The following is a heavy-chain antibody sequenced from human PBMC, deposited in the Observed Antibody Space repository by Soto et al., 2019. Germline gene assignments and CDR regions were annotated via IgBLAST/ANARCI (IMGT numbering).Heavy chain of an antibody. Sequence: EVQLVESGGGLVQPGGSLRLSCAASGFSFSNYWIHWVRQAPGKGLVWVSRIKTDGSSTDYAASVKGRFTISRDNANNPLYLQMNSPAAEDTAGYYCAKREGHTYGLFHWGQGTLVTVSS. D-gene: IGHD5-18*01. CDR3: AKREGHTYGLFH. V-gene: IGHV3-74*01. J-gene: IGHJ4*02. CDR2: IKTDGSST. CDR1: GFSFSNYW.